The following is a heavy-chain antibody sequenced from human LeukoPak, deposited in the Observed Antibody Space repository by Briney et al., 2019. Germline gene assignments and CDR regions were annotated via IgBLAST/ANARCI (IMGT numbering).Heavy chain of an antibody. V-gene: IGHV1-69*04. Sequence: SVKVSCKASGGTFSNYAISWVRQAPGQGLEWMGRIIPLLDIADYAQKFQGRVTITADKSTSTAYMELSSLRSEDTAVYYCARHSLIGTTPFDYWGQGTLVTVPS. D-gene: IGHD1-20*01. J-gene: IGHJ4*02. CDR2: IIPLLDIA. CDR3: ARHSLIGTTPFDY. CDR1: GGTFSNYA.